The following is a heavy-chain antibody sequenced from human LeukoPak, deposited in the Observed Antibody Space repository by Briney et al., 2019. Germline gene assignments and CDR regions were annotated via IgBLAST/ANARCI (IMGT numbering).Heavy chain of an antibody. CDR2: ISTGSTI. J-gene: IGHJ4*02. V-gene: IGHV3-48*03. CDR1: GFSFSSYE. CDR3: VRGAHDFDH. Sequence: GGSLRLSCAASGFSFSSYEMNWVRQAPGKGLEWVSYISTGSTIYYADSVKGRFTISRDNAKKSLYLQMNSLRAEDTAVHYCVRGAHDFDHWGQGILVTVSS.